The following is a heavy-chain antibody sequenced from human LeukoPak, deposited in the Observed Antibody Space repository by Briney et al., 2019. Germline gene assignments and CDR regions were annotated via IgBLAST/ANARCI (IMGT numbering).Heavy chain of an antibody. J-gene: IGHJ4*02. CDR1: GYSFTSCC. CDR2: ISRSNGQT. Sequence: RAAVKVSCKRSGYSFTSCCVSGVRQAPARGREWVGWISRSNGQTKYAPKVQGRSTLTTQLSTSTAYMELRSLKSDETAIYFCARGRSAADDLASWGQGTLVTVSS. D-gene: IGHD6-13*01. V-gene: IGHV1-18*01. CDR3: ARGRSAADDLAS.